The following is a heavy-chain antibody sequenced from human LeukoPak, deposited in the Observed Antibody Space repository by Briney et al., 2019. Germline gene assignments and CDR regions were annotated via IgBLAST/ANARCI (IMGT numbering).Heavy chain of an antibody. CDR3: ARDLSGSYYRYPSEYFQH. CDR2: ISSSGSTI. CDR1: GFTFSSYE. J-gene: IGHJ1*01. D-gene: IGHD1-26*01. V-gene: IGHV3-48*03. Sequence: GGSLRLSCAASGFTFSSYEMKWVRQAPGKGLEWVSYISSSGSTIYYADSVKGRFTISRDNAKNSLYLQMNSLRAEDTAVYYCARDLSGSYYRYPSEYFQHWGQGTLVTVSS.